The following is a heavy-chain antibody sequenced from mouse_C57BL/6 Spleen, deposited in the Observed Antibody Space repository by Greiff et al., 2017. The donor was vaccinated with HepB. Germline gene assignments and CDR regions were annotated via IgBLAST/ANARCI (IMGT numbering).Heavy chain of an antibody. D-gene: IGHD1-1*01. CDR3: ASTTVVAPLFDY. CDR1: GFNIKDYY. Sequence: VQLQQSGAELVKPGASVKLSCTASGFNIKDYYMHWVKQRTEQGLEWIGRIDPEDGETKYATKFQGKATITADKSSNTAYLQLSSLTSEDTAVYYCASTTVVAPLFDYWGQGTTLTVSS. V-gene: IGHV14-2*01. CDR2: IDPEDGET. J-gene: IGHJ2*01.